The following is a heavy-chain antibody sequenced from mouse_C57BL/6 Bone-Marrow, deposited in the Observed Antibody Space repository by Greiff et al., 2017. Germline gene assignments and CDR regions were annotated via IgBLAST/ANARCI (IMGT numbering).Heavy chain of an antibody. CDR1: GYTFTSYW. Sequence: QVQLQQPGAELVMPGASVKLSCKASGYTFTSYWMHWVKQRPGQGLEWIGEIDPSDSYTNYNQKFKGKSTLTVDKSSSTAYMQLSSLTSEDSAVYYCARAPNGPFAYGGQGTLVTVSA. V-gene: IGHV1-69*01. CDR2: IDPSDSYT. J-gene: IGHJ3*01. CDR3: ARAPNGPFAY.